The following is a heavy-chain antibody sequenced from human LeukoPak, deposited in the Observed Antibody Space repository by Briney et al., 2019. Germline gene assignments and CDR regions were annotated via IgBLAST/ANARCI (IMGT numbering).Heavy chain of an antibody. CDR2: IYTSGST. D-gene: IGHD2-15*01. CDR3: ARDSYSVPTRGSYYYYYYGMDV. J-gene: IGHJ6*02. Sequence: PSQTLSLTCTVSGGSISSGSYYWSWIRQPAGKGLEWIGRIYTSGSTNYNPSLKSRVTISVDTSKNQFSLKLSSVTAADTAVYYCARDSYSVPTRGSYYYYYYGMDVWGQGTTGTVSS. V-gene: IGHV4-61*02. CDR1: GGSISSGSYY.